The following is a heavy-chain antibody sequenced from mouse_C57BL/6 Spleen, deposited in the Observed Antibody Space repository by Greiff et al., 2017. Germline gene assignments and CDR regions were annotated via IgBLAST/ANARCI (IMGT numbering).Heavy chain of an antibody. V-gene: IGHV1-69*01. CDR3: ARKAFYYGSSHWYFDV. CDR2: IDPSDSYT. J-gene: IGHJ1*03. Sequence: VQLQQPGAELVMPGASVKLSCKASGYTFTSNWMHWVKQRPGQGLEWIGEIDPSDSYTNYNQKFKGKSTLTVDKSSSTAYMQLSSLTSEDSAVYYCARKAFYYGSSHWYFDVWGTGTTVTVSS. CDR1: GYTFTSNW. D-gene: IGHD1-1*01.